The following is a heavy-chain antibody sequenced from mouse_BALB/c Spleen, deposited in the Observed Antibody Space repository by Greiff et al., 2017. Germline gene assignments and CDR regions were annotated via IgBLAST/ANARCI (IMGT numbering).Heavy chain of an antibody. CDR1: GFTFSSFG. V-gene: IGHV5-17*02. J-gene: IGHJ3*01. CDR3: ARSGQLGLRAWFAY. Sequence: EVQGVESGGGLVQPGGSRKLSCAASGFTFSSFGMHWVRQAPEKGLEWVAYISSGSSTIYYADTVKGRFTISRDNPKNTLFLQMTSLRSEDTAMYYCARSGQLGLRAWFAYWGQGTLVTVSA. D-gene: IGHD3-2*01. CDR2: ISSGSSTI.